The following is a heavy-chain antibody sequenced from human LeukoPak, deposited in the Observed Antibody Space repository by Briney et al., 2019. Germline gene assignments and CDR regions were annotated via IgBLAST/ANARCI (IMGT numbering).Heavy chain of an antibody. CDR2: INSDGSST. Sequence: GGSLRLSCAASGFTFSSYWMHWVRQVPGKGLVWVSRINSDGSSTSYADSVKGRFTISRNNAKNTLYLQMNSLRAEDTAMYYCATEDTGIYDCWGQGTLVTVSS. D-gene: IGHD1-26*01. CDR1: GFTFSSYW. J-gene: IGHJ4*02. CDR3: ATEDTGIYDC. V-gene: IGHV3-74*01.